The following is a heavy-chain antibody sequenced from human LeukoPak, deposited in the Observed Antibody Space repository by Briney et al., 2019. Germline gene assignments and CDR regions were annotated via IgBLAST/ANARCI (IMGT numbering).Heavy chain of an antibody. V-gene: IGHV3-23*01. CDR3: ANNGIITSFDY. CDR1: GFTFSSYA. J-gene: IGHJ4*02. D-gene: IGHD3-16*01. CDR2: ISGSGGST. Sequence: GGSLRLSCAASGFTFSSYAMSWVRQAPGEGLEWVSAISGSGGSTYYADSVKGRFTISRDNSKNTLYLQMNSLRAEDTAVYYCANNGIITSFDYWGQGTLVTVSS.